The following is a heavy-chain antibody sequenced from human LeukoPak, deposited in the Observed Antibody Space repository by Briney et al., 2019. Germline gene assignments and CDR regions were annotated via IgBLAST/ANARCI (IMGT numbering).Heavy chain of an antibody. CDR2: ILATGAT. CDR1: GDSINSGIYY. J-gene: IGHJ4*02. D-gene: IGHD5-12*01. CDR3: ARGGYSGYGLDY. V-gene: IGHV4-61*02. Sequence: SETLSLTCTVSGDSINSGIYYWGWVRQPAGKGLEWTGRILATGATNYNPSLKSRLTISLDTSKNQFSLKLTSVTAADTAVYYCARGGYSGYGLDYWGQGTLVTVSS.